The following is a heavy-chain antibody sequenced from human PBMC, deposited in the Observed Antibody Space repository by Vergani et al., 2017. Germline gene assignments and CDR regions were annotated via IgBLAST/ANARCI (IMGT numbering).Heavy chain of an antibody. CDR3: ARGTPGYQGGDRRFDP. CDR2: ISSSSTTI. CDR1: GFTFDYYG. D-gene: IGHD5-12*01. J-gene: IGHJ5*02. Sequence: EVQLVESGGGLVQPGRSLRLSCAASGFTFDYYGMHWVRQAPGKGLEWVSFISSSSTTISYADSVKGRFTISRDNGEYSLYLQMNSLRAEDTAVYFCARGTPGYQGGDRRFDPWGQGTLVTVSS. V-gene: IGHV3-48*01.